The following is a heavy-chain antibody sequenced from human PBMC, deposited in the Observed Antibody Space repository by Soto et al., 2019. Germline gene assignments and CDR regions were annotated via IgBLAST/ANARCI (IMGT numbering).Heavy chain of an antibody. CDR2: ISGSGGNT. V-gene: IGHV3-23*01. D-gene: IGHD5-12*01. J-gene: IGHJ6*02. Sequence: EVQLLESGGGLVQPGGSLRLSCVVSGFTFSSFAMTWVRQPPGKGLEWVSSISGSGGNTYYADSVKGRFTISRDQSKNTLYLQMNSLRAEDTAIYYCTNTPDIVATTFYYYGLDVRGQGTAVTVSS. CDR3: TNTPDIVATTFYYYGLDV. CDR1: GFTFSSFA.